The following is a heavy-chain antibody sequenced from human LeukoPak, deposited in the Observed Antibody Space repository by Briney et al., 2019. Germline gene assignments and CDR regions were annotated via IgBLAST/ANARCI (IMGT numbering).Heavy chain of an antibody. D-gene: IGHD3-22*01. J-gene: IGHJ4*02. CDR3: ARDARDYYDSSGYPDY. CDR2: ISSSSSTI. Sequence: PGGSLRLSCAASGFTFSSYSMNWVRQAPGKGLEWVSYISSSSSTIYYADSVKGRFTISRDNAKNSLYLQMNSLRDEDTAVYYCARDARDYYDSSGYPDYWGQGTQVTVSS. V-gene: IGHV3-48*02. CDR1: GFTFSSYS.